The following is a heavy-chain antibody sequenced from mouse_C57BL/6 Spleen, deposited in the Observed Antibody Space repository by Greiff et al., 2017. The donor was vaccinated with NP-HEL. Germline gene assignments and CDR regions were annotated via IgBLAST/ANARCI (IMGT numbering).Heavy chain of an antibody. J-gene: IGHJ2*01. CDR3: ARSGAAQATYYFDY. Sequence: VHLVESGAELARPGASVKLSCKASGYTFTSYGISWVKQRTGQGLEWIGEIYPRSGNTYYNEKFKGKVTLTADKSSSTAYMELRSLTSEDSAVYFCARSGAAQATYYFDYWGQGTTLTVSS. CDR2: IYPRSGNT. V-gene: IGHV1-81*01. D-gene: IGHD3-2*02. CDR1: GYTFTSYG.